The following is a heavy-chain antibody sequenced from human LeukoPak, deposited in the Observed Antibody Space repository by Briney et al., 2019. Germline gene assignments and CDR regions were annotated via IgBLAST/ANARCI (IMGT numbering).Heavy chain of an antibody. J-gene: IGHJ4*02. CDR3: ARKVYASNDYYYEYYLDY. D-gene: IGHD3-22*01. V-gene: IGHV1-46*01. CDR2: INPSGGAP. Sequence: ASVKVSCKASGYTFTGYYMHWVRQAPGQGLEWMGMINPSGGAPSFAQKFQDRVTMTTDTSTSTAYVEVSSLRSEDTAVYYCARKVYASNDYYYEYYLDYWGQGTLVTVSS. CDR1: GYTFTGYY.